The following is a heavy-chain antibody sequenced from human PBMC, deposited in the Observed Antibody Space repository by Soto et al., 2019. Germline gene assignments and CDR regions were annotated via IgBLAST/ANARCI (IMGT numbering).Heavy chain of an antibody. Sequence: EGSLRLSCAASGFTFSSYAMSCVRQAPGKGLEWVSAISGSGGSTYYADSVKGRFTISRDNSKNTLYLQMNSLRAEDTAVYYCAKDSGGIVGANGHVDYQGQGSLVTVSS. D-gene: IGHD1-26*01. J-gene: IGHJ4*02. CDR2: ISGSGGST. V-gene: IGHV3-23*01. CDR3: AKDSGGIVGANGHVDY. CDR1: GFTFSSYA.